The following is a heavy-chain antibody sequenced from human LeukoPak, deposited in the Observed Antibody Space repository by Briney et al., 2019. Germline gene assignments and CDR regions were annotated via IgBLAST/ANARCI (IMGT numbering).Heavy chain of an antibody. J-gene: IGHJ4*02. D-gene: IGHD4-11*01. Sequence: PGGSLRLSCEASGFTFSSDGMRWVRQAPGKGLEWVSFIRYDGSNRDYADFVKGRFTISRDNSKNTLYLQMRSLRVEDTAVYFCARDIYRYYFDYWGQGTLVTVSS. CDR2: IRYDGSNR. V-gene: IGHV3-30*02. CDR3: ARDIYRYYFDY. CDR1: GFTFSSDG.